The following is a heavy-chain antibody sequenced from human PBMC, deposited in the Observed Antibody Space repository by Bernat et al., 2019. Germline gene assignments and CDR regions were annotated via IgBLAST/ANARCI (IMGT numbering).Heavy chain of an antibody. CDR1: GFIFSNSY. J-gene: IGHJ5*02. Sequence: DVQLVESGGGLIQPGRSLRLSCEASGFIFSNSYMDWVRQAPGKGLEWVANIKEDGSEKYYVGSVKGRFTISRDNAKNSLYLQMNSLRAEDTAVYYCARVGGGYASWGQGTLVTVSS. V-gene: IGHV3-7*04. CDR3: ARVGGGYAS. CDR2: IKEDGSEK. D-gene: IGHD2-2*01.